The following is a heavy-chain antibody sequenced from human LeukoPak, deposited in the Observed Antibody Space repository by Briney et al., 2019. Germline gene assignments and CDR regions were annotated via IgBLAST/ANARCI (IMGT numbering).Heavy chain of an antibody. CDR3: AKDRTVGASYWYFDL. V-gene: IGHV3-48*01. J-gene: IGHJ2*01. Sequence: PGGSLRLSCVASRITLSSYSMNWVRQAPGKGLEWVSYISTSSTTIYYADSVKGRFTISRDNAKNSLYLQMNTLRAEDTAIYYCAKDRTVGASYWYFDLWGRGTLVTVSS. D-gene: IGHD1-26*01. CDR2: ISTSSTTI. CDR1: RITLSSYS.